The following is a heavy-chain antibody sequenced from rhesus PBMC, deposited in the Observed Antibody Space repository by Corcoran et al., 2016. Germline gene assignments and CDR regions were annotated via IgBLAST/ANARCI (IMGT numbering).Heavy chain of an antibody. V-gene: IGHV4S5*01. CDR2: VVSRAWRA. Sequence: QVHLQESGPGLVKPSETLSLTCILSGGSLSTYSWNWIRQPPGKGLEWIGYVVSRAWRAFHNPSLITRVTISTDPSKNQFSLRLTSVTVADTAVYYCARKEDGNGIIWGQGVMVTVSS. D-gene: IGHD4-29*01. CDR3: ARKEDGNGII. CDR1: GGSLSTYS. J-gene: IGHJ1*01.